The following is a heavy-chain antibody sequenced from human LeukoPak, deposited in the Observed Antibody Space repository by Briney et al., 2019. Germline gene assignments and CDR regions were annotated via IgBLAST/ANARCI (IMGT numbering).Heavy chain of an antibody. J-gene: IGHJ4*02. CDR2: IYYSGST. D-gene: IGHD3-22*01. Sequence: PSETLSLTCAVYGGSFSSYYWGWIRQPPGKGLEWIGSIYYSGSTYYNPSLKSRVTISVDTSKNQFSLKLSSVTAADTAVYYCARNSVVSRSPLFDYWGQGTLVTVSS. V-gene: IGHV4-39*01. CDR3: ARNSVVSRSPLFDY. CDR1: GGSFSSYY.